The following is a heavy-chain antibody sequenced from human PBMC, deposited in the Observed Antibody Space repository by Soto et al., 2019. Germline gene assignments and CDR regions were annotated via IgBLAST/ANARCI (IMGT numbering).Heavy chain of an antibody. J-gene: IGHJ4*02. D-gene: IGHD3-9*01. CDR1: GFPFYAYT. Sequence: GGSLRLSCAASGFPFYAYTMHWVRQAPGKGLEWVSLISWDGGITNYVDSVKGRFTISRDNSKNSLYLQMNSLRTEDTAFYYCPKASYDILTGRKRYFDSWGQGTLVTVSS. V-gene: IGHV3-43*01. CDR3: PKASYDILTGRKRYFDS. CDR2: ISWDGGIT.